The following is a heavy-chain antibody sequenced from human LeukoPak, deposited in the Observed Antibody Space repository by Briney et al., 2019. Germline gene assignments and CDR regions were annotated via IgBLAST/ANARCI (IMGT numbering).Heavy chain of an antibody. CDR2: IKEDGSEK. V-gene: IGHV3-7*01. CDR1: GFTFSSYW. Sequence: PGGSLRLSCAASGFTFSSYWMSWVRQAPGKGLEWVANIKEDGSEKYYVDSVKGRFTISRDNAKNSLYLEMNSLRAEDTAVYYCVGDQFKAFDYWGRGALVTVSS. J-gene: IGHJ4*02. CDR3: VGDQFKAFDY.